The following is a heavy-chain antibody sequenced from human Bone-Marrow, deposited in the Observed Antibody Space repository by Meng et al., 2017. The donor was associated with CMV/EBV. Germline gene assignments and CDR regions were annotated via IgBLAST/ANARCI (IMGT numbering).Heavy chain of an antibody. J-gene: IGHJ3*02. CDR2: INPNSGGT. D-gene: IGHD3-3*01. Sequence: ASVKVSCKASGYTFTGYYMHWVRQAPGQGLEWMGWINPNSGGTNYAQKFQGRVTMTRDTSISTAYMELSRLRSDDTAVYYCARVAPIDYDFWSGQGAFDSWGQGTMVTVSS. CDR1: GYTFTGYY. CDR3: ARVAPIDYDFWSGQGAFDS. V-gene: IGHV1-2*02.